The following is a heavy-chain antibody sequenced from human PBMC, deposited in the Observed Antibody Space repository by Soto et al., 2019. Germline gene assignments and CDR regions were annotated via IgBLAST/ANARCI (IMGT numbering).Heavy chain of an antibody. CDR2: IYYSGST. CDR3: ARRYGGNFDY. D-gene: IGHD1-26*01. CDR1: GGSISSYY. J-gene: IGHJ4*02. Sequence: QVQLQESGPGLVKPSETLSLTCTVSGGSISSYYWSWIRQPPGKGLEWIGYIYYSGSTNYNPSLKGRVTIAVDRSKNQFSLKLSSVTAADTAVDYCARRYGGNFDYWGQGTLVTVSS. V-gene: IGHV4-59*01.